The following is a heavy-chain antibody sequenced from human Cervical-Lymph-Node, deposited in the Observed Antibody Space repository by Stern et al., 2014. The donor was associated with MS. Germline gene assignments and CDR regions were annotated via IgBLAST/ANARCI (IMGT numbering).Heavy chain of an antibody. Sequence: VQLEESGAEVKKPGSSVKVSCKASGGTFSSDVISWVRQAPGQGLDWMGGIIPTFGTTNYAQKFQGRVKITADESMSTAYMELSSLRSEDTALYYCATTFRWGQGTLITVSS. J-gene: IGHJ4*02. CDR2: IIPTFGTT. CDR3: ATTFR. CDR1: GGTFSSDV. V-gene: IGHV1-69*01. D-gene: IGHD3-16*01.